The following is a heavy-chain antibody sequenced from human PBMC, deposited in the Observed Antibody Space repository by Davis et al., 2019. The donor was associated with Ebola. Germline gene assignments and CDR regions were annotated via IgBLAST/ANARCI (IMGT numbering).Heavy chain of an antibody. CDR1: GFTFSSYR. V-gene: IGHV3-30*02. J-gene: IGHJ4*02. Sequence: GESLKIPCAASGFTFSSYRMHCVRQAPGEGLEWVAFIRYDGSNKYYADTVKGRFTISRDNSKNTLYLQMNRLRAEATAVYYCARGARLRFLEWLDYWGQGTLVTVSS. CDR2: IRYDGSNK. CDR3: ARGARLRFLEWLDY. D-gene: IGHD3-3*01.